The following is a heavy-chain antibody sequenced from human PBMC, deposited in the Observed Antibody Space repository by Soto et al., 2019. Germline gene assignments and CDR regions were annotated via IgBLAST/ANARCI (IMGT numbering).Heavy chain of an antibody. CDR1: GGSISSGGYS. D-gene: IGHD3-9*01. Sequence: QVQLQESGPGLVKPSQTMSLTCTVSGGSISSGGYSWSWLRQHPWKGLEWIGYIYYSGSTYYNPSRKSRVTRSVDTAKNQFSLKLSSVTAADTAVYYCERDDNSGAFDIWGQGTMVTVSS. CDR3: ERDDNSGAFDI. V-gene: IGHV4-31*03. J-gene: IGHJ3*02. CDR2: IYYSGST.